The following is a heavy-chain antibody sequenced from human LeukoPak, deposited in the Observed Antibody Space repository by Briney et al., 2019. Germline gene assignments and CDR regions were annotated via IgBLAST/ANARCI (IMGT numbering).Heavy chain of an antibody. V-gene: IGHV3-21*01. CDR1: GFTFTTYS. D-gene: IGHD2-2*01. Sequence: GGSLRLSCVASGFTFTTYSLNWVRQAPGKGLEWISSISRSTSYIYYADSVKGRFTISRDNAKNSLYLQMNSLRAEDTAVYYCARVPSTYFDYWGQGALVTVSS. CDR2: ISRSTSYI. CDR3: ARVPSTYFDY. J-gene: IGHJ4*02.